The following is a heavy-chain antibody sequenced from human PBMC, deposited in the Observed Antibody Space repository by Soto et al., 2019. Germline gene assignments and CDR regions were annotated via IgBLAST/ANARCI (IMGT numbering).Heavy chain of an antibody. CDR1: GGSFSGYY. V-gene: IGHV4-34*01. CDR3: ASGSRYSSSWLDY. D-gene: IGHD6-13*01. CDR2: INHSGST. J-gene: IGHJ4*02. Sequence: SETLSLTCAVYGGSFSGYYWSWIRQPPGKGLEWIGEINHSGSTNYNPSLKSRVTISVDTSKNQFSLKLSSVTAADTPVYYCASGSRYSSSWLDYWGQGTLVTVSS.